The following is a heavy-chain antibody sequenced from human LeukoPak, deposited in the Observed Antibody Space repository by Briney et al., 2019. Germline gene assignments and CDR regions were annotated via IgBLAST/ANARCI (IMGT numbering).Heavy chain of an antibody. J-gene: IGHJ4*02. CDR1: GGSIINYY. Sequence: SETLSHTCTVSGGSIINYYWSWIRQSPEKGLEWIGYIHDSGSTNYNPSLKSRVTISVDTSKNQFSLKLSSVTAADTAVYYCARLDAAAGRYLQFFFWGQGTLVTVSS. D-gene: IGHD5-24*01. CDR2: IHDSGST. V-gene: IGHV4-59*08. CDR3: ARLDAAAGRYLQFFF.